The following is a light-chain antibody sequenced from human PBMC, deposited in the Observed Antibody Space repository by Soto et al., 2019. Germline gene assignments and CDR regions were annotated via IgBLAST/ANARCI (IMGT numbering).Light chain of an antibody. Sequence: QSALTQPRSVSGSAGQSVNISCTGTSSDVGGYNYVSWYQQHPGKAPKVTIYDVSERPSGVPDRFSGSKSGNTASLTISGLQAEDEADYYCCSYAGSPRYVLGTGAKLTVL. J-gene: IGLJ1*01. CDR3: CSYAGSPRYV. CDR2: DVS. CDR1: SSDVGGYNY. V-gene: IGLV2-11*01.